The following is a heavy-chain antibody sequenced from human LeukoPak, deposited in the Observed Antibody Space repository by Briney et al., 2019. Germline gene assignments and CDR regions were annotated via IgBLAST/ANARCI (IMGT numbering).Heavy chain of an antibody. CDR2: IYHSGST. V-gene: IGHV4-38-2*01. CDR1: GYSISSGCY. CDR3: ARRLPYDFWSGDAFDI. D-gene: IGHD3-3*01. J-gene: IGHJ3*02. Sequence: SETLSLTCAVSGYSISSGCYWGWIRQPPGKGLEWIGSIYHSGSTYYNPSLKSRVTISVDTSKNQFSLKLSSVTAADTAVYYCARRLPYDFWSGDAFDIWGQGTMVTVSS.